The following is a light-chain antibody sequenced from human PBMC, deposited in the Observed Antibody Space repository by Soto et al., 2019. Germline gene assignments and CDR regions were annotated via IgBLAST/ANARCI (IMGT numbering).Light chain of an antibody. J-gene: IGKJ1*01. Sequence: DIVMTQSPDSLAVSLGERATINCKSSQSVLYSSNNKNYLAWYQQTPGQPPKLLIYWASTRESGVPDRFSGSGSGTDFTLTISSLQDEDVAVYYCQQYYRPWTFGQGTKVEIK. CDR3: QQYYRPWT. CDR2: WAS. V-gene: IGKV4-1*01. CDR1: QSVLYSSNNKNY.